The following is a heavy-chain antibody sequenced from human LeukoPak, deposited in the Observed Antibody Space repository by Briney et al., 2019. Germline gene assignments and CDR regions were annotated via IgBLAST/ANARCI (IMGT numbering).Heavy chain of an antibody. Sequence: GGSLRLSCAASGFTFSNGWMSCVRHAPGKGLEWVGRIKSKSERGTTDYAAPVKGRFSISRDGSTNTVYLHMNSLKTEDTAVYFCTSNLYCSTSSCYTLDNWGQGTLVAVSP. V-gene: IGHV3-15*01. CDR2: IKSKSERGTT. CDR3: TSNLYCSTSSCYTLDN. CDR1: GFTFSNGW. J-gene: IGHJ4*02. D-gene: IGHD2-2*02.